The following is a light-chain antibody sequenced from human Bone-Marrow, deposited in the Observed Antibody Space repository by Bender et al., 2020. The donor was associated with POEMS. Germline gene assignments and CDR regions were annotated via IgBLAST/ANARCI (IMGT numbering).Light chain of an antibody. Sequence: SGTSSNFGNNAANWYQHVPGPAPKLLIYSNNQRPSGVPDRFSASTSGTSASLAISGLHSDDDADYYCSSWDDSLNGWVFGGGTKLTVL. CDR3: SSWDDSLNGWV. CDR2: SNN. J-gene: IGLJ3*02. CDR1: SSNFGNNA. V-gene: IGLV1-44*01.